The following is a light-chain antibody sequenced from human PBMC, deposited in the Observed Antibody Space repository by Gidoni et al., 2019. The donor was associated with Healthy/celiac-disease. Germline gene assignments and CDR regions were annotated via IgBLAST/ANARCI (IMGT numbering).Light chain of an antibody. CDR1: SSNIGAGYD. Sequence: QSVLTQPPSVSGAPGQRDTISCTGSSSNIGAGYDVHWYQQLPGTAPKLLIYGNSHLPSGVPDLFSGSNAGTSASLAITGLQAEDEADYYCQSYDSSLSVVVFGGGTKLTVL. CDR3: QSYDSSLSVVV. CDR2: GNS. J-gene: IGLJ2*01. V-gene: IGLV1-40*01.